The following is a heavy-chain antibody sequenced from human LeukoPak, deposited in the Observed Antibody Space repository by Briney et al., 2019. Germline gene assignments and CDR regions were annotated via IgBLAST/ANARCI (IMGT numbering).Heavy chain of an antibody. CDR2: ISSSSSYI. D-gene: IGHD1-26*01. J-gene: IGHJ4*02. Sequence: PGGSLRLSCAASGFTFSSYSMNWVRQAPGKGLEWVSSISSSSSYIYYADSVKGRFTISRDNAKNSLYLQMNSLRAEDTAVYYCTTDRGSYPFDYWGQGTLVTVSS. CDR1: GFTFSSYS. V-gene: IGHV3-21*03. CDR3: TTDRGSYPFDY.